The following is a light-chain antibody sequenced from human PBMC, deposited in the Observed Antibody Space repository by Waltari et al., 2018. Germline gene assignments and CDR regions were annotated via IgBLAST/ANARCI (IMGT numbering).Light chain of an antibody. CDR1: SLRRYA. CDR3: LSRDISSTRF. V-gene: IGLV3-19*01. J-gene: IGLJ2*01. Sequence: SSELTQDPTVSVALGQTVRITCQGESLRRYAASWYQQRPGQAPVLVFYGQDNRPSVIPDLFSGSTSGDTATLTITGTQAEDEADYYCLSRDISSTRFFGGGTRLTV. CDR2: GQD.